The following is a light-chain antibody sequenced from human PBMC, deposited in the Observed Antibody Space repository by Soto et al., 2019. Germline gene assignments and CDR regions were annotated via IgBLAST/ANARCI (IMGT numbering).Light chain of an antibody. CDR1: MRDVGAYNL. CDR2: EVS. J-gene: IGLJ1*01. V-gene: IGLV2-14*01. Sequence: QSALTQPASVSGSPGQSITISCAGTMRDVGAYNLVSWYQRHPGKAPKLVIYEVSHRPSGISDRFSGSKSGNTASLTISGLQVEDEADYYCSSYATGSPYVFGPGTKVTVL. CDR3: SSYATGSPYV.